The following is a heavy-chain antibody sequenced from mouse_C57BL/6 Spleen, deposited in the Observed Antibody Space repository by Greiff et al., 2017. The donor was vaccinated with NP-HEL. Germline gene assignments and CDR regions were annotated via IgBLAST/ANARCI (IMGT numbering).Heavy chain of an antibody. CDR1: GYTFTSYW. V-gene: IGHV1-53*01. Sequence: QVQLQQPGTELVKPGASVKLSCKASGYTFTSYWMHWVKQRPGQGLEWIGNINPSNGGTNYNEKFKSKATLAVDKSSSTSYMQLSSLTSEDSAVYYCAREGCGSSSWFAYWGQGTLVTVSA. CDR3: AREGCGSSSWFAY. J-gene: IGHJ3*01. CDR2: INPSNGGT. D-gene: IGHD1-1*01.